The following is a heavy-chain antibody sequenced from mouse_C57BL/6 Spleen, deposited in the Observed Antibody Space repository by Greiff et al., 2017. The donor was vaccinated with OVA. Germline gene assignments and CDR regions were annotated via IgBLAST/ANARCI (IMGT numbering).Heavy chain of an antibody. CDR1: GYSITSGYY. D-gene: IGHD2-2*01. V-gene: IGHV3-6*01. J-gene: IGHJ2*01. CDR2: ISYDGSN. CDR3: ARGGLRRREYYFDY. Sequence: DVQLQESGPGLVKPSQSLSLTCSVTGYSITSGYYWNWIRQFPGNKLEWMGYISYDGSNNYNPSLKNRISITRDTSKNQFFLKLNSVTTEDTATYYCARGGLRRREYYFDYWGQGTTLTVSS.